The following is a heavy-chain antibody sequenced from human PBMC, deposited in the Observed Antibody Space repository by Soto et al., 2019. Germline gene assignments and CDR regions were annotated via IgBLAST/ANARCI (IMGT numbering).Heavy chain of an antibody. CDR3: ARIRAGYGSTCGGRVYYFYYGMDV. Sequence: QVQLQQWGAGLLKPSETLSLTCGVQGRSFRGYYWSWIRQTPGMGLEWIGEINQSGGTKYNPSLQSRVTISLDMSMPQFSLNLTYVIAADTGVYFCARIRAGYGSTCGGRVYYFYYGMDVWGQGTTVTVSS. D-gene: IGHD3-9*01. V-gene: IGHV4-34*01. CDR1: GRSFRGYY. CDR2: INQSGGT. J-gene: IGHJ6*02.